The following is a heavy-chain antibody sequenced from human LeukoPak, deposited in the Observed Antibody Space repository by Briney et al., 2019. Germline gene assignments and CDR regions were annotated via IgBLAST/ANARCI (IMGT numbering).Heavy chain of an antibody. Sequence: SVKVSCKASGGTFSSYAISWVRQAPGQGLEWMGGIIPIFGTANYAQKFQGRVTITADESTSTAYMELSSLRSEDTAVYYCARSPYYDFWSGYYLDYWGQGTLVTVSS. D-gene: IGHD3-3*01. V-gene: IGHV1-69*13. CDR3: ARSPYYDFWSGYYLDY. CDR2: IIPIFGTA. CDR1: GGTFSSYA. J-gene: IGHJ4*02.